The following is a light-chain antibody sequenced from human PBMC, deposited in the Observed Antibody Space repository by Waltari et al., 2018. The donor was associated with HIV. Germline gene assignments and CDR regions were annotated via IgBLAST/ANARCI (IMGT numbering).Light chain of an antibody. Sequence: ETVLTQSPGTLSLSPGERATLSCRASQSITSNYVAWYQQKPGQAPRLLIYGASKRATGIPDRFRGSGSGTDFTLTISRLEPEDFAVYYCQQYGSSPIAFGQGTRLEIK. CDR1: QSITSNY. V-gene: IGKV3-20*01. J-gene: IGKJ5*01. CDR2: GAS. CDR3: QQYGSSPIA.